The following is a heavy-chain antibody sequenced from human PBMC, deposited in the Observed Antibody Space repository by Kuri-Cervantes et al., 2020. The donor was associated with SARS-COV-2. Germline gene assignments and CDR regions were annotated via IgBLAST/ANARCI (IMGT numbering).Heavy chain of an antibody. V-gene: IGHV3-30*18. D-gene: IGHD3-22*01. CDR3: AKDLITTIVVVTYGGFDI. Sequence: GESLKISCAAFGFTFSSYGMHWVRQAPGKGLEWVAVISYDGSNKYYADSVKGRFTISRDNSKNTLYLQMNSLRAEDTAVYYCAKDLITTIVVVTYGGFDIWGQGTMVTVSS. CDR2: ISYDGSNK. J-gene: IGHJ3*02. CDR1: GFTFSSYG.